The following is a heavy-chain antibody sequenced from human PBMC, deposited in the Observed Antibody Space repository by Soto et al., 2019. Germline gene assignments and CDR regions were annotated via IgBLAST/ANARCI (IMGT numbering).Heavy chain of an antibody. V-gene: IGHV4-34*01. Sequence: SLTCAVYGGSFSGYYWSWIRQPPGKGLEWIGEINHSGSTNYNPSLKSRVTISVDTSKNQFSLKLSSVTAADTAVYYCARGGGRWFDPWGQGALVTVSS. J-gene: IGHJ5*02. CDR2: INHSGST. CDR3: ARGGGRWFDP. CDR1: GGSFSGYY.